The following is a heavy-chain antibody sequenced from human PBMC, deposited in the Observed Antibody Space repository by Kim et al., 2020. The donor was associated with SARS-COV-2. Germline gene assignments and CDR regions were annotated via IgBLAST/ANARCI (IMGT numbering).Heavy chain of an antibody. CDR1: GFTFSSYG. CDR2: ISYDGSNK. V-gene: IGHV3-30*03. Sequence: GGSLRLSCAASGFTFSSYGMHWVRQAPGKGLEWVAVISYDGSNKYYADSVKGRFTISRDNSKNTLYLQMNSLRAEDTAVYYCARFDSPGDYWGQGTLVTVSS. CDR3: ARFDSPGDY. J-gene: IGHJ4*02. D-gene: IGHD3-9*01.